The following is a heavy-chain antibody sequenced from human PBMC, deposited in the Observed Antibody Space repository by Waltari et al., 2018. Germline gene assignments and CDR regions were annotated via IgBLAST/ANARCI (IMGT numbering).Heavy chain of an antibody. J-gene: IGHJ4*02. Sequence: QVQLQESGPGLVKPSETLSLTCTVSGGSISSYYWRWIRQPPGKGLEWIGYIYYSGSTNYNPSLKSRVTISVDTSKNQFSLKLSSVTAADTAVYYCARGGRGRVFDYWGQGTLVTVSS. V-gene: IGHV4-59*01. CDR1: GGSISSYY. CDR3: ARGGRGRVFDY. D-gene: IGHD3-10*01. CDR2: IYYSGST.